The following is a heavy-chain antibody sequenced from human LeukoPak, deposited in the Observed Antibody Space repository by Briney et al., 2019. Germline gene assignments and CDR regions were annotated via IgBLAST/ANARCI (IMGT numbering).Heavy chain of an antibody. V-gene: IGHV3-48*01. CDR1: GFTFSSYS. J-gene: IGHJ5*02. CDR3: ARDPLLWFGELNWFDP. CDR2: IGSSSSSI. D-gene: IGHD3-10*01. Sequence: GGSLRLSCAASGFTFSSYSMNWVRQAPGKGLEWISYIGSSSSSIYYAESVKGRFTMSRDNAKNSLYLQMNSLRAEDTAVYYCARDPLLWFGELNWFDPWGQGTLVTVSS.